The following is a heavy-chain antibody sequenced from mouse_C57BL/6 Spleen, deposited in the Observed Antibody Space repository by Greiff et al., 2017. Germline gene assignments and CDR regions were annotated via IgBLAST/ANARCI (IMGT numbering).Heavy chain of an antibody. J-gene: IGHJ3*01. CDR3: TRPAQAAWFAY. Sequence: QVQLQQSGAELVRPGASVTLSCKASGYTFTDYEMHWVKQTPVHGLEWIGAIDPETGGTAYNQKFKGKAILTAAKSSSTAYMELRSLTSEDSAVYYCTRPAQAAWFAYWGQGTLVTVSA. CDR2: IDPETGGT. V-gene: IGHV1-15*01. CDR1: GYTFTDYE. D-gene: IGHD3-2*02.